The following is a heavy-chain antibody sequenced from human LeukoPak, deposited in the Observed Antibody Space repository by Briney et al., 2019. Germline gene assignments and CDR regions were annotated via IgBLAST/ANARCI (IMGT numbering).Heavy chain of an antibody. CDR2: IWYDGSNK. D-gene: IGHD6-13*01. CDR3: AREQNRIAAAGLFDY. V-gene: IGHV3-33*01. Sequence: PGRSLRLSCAASGXTFSSYGMHWVRQAPGKGLERVAVIWYDGSNKYYADSVKGRFTISRDNSKNTLYLQMNSLRAEDTAVYYCAREQNRIAAAGLFDYWGQGTLVTVSS. CDR1: GXTFSSYG. J-gene: IGHJ4*02.